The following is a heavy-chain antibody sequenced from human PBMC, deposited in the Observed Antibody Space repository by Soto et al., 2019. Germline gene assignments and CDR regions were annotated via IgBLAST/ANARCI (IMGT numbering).Heavy chain of an antibody. V-gene: IGHV4-30-2*06. Sequence: PSETLSLTCAVSGGSISRGGFSWSWIRQSPWKGLELIGYIYYSGNAYYKPSLKSRVTISVDRSKNEFSLRLSSVTAADTAVYYCARATFIRKGYYDATDYYYFDWWGQGTLVNVSS. D-gene: IGHD3-16*01. CDR3: ARATFIRKGYYDATDYYYFDW. CDR1: GGSISRGGFS. CDR2: IYYSGNA. J-gene: IGHJ4*02.